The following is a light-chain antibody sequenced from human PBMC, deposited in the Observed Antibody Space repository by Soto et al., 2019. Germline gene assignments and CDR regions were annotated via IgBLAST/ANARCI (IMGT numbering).Light chain of an antibody. Sequence: QSALTQPPSASGSPGQSVTISCTGTSNDIGGSNFVSWYQQHPDKASKLIIYEVTKRPSGVPDRFSAFKSRKSASLTVSGLQTEDDADYYCGSYAGSNNMLVGGGTKLTVL. CDR3: GSYAGSNNML. J-gene: IGLJ2*01. CDR1: SNDIGGSNF. V-gene: IGLV2-8*01. CDR2: EVT.